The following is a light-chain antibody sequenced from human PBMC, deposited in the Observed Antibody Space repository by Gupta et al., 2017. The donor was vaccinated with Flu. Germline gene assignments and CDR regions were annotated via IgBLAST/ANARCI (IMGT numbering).Light chain of an antibody. Sequence: QSALTQPAYVSGYPGPSITISCPGTSSDVGSYNLVSWYQQHPGKAPKLMTYEGSKRPSWVSIRFSGSKSGNTASLTISGLQAEDEADYYCCSYAGSSTLYVFGTGTKVTVL. CDR3: CSYAGSSTLYV. CDR1: SSDVGSYNL. V-gene: IGLV2-23*01. CDR2: EGS. J-gene: IGLJ1*01.